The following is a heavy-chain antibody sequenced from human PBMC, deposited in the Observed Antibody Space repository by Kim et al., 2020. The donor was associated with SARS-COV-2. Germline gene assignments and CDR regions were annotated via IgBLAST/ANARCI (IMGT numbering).Heavy chain of an antibody. CDR2: IYYTGTT. J-gene: IGHJ5*02. V-gene: IGHV4-39*01. CDR1: GGSISSSDYY. D-gene: IGHD2-8*02. Sequence: SETLSLTCIVSGGSISSSDYYWGWIRQPPGKGLEWIGSIYYTGTTYYNPSLKSRVTISVDTSKNQFSLKLSSVTDATVYYCARHGCTGGVCYFDPWGQGT. CDR3: ARHGCTGGVCYFDP.